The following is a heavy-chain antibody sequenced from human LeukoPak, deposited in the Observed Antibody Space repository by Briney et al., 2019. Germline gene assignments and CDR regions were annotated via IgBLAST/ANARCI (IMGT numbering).Heavy chain of an antibody. CDR2: ISYDGSHK. J-gene: IGHJ6*02. V-gene: IGHV3-30*18. Sequence: PGRSLRLSCAASGFTFRTYGMHWVRQAPGKGLEWVAVISYDGSHKYYADSVKGRFTISRDNSKNTLHLQMNSLRAEDTGVYYCAKDYHESSGGTYYYGMDVWGQGTTVTVSS. D-gene: IGHD3-22*01. CDR1: GFTFRTYG. CDR3: AKDYHESSGGTYYYGMDV.